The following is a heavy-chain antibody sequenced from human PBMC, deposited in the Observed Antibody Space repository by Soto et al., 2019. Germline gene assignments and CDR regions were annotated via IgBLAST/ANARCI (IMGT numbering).Heavy chain of an antibody. V-gene: IGHV1-8*01. CDR3: ARDIAAASWVDSIYYYMDV. CDR2: MNPNSGNT. J-gene: IGHJ6*03. CDR1: GHTFTSDD. Sequence: ASVKVSCKASGHTFTSDDMNWVRQATGRGLEWMGWMNPNSGNTGYAEKFQGRVTMTRDTSTSTAYMELRSLRSDDTAVYYCARDIAAASWVDSIYYYMDVWGKGTTVTVSS. D-gene: IGHD6-13*01.